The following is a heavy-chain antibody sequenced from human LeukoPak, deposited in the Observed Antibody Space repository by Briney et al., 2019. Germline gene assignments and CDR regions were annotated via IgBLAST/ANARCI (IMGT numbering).Heavy chain of an antibody. CDR2: IYTSGST. Sequence: SETLSLTCTVSGGSISSSSYYWSWIRQPAGKGLEWIGRIYTSGSTNYNPSLKSRVTISVDTSKNQFSLKLSSVTAADTAVYYCARDRIQLWPTAYYYYYYMDVWGKGTTVTISS. CDR3: ARDRIQLWPTAYYYYYYMDV. D-gene: IGHD5-18*01. CDR1: GGSISSSSYY. J-gene: IGHJ6*03. V-gene: IGHV4-61*02.